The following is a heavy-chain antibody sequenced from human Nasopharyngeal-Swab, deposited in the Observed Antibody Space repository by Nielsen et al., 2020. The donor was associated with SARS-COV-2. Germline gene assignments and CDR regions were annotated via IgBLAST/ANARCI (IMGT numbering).Heavy chain of an antibody. CDR1: GFTFSDYY. J-gene: IGHJ5*02. V-gene: IGHV3-11*04. CDR3: ARHPLGITIFGVVITNNWFDP. CDR2: ISIIGITI. D-gene: IGHD3-3*01. Sequence: GGSLRLSCAASGFTFSDYYMSWIRQAPGKGLDWVSYISIIGITIYYADSVKGRFTISRDNAKNSLYLQMNSLRAEDTAVYYCARHPLGITIFGVVITNNWFDPWGQGTLVTVSS.